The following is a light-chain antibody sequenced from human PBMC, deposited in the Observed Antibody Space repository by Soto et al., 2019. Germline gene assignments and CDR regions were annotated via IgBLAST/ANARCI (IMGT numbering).Light chain of an antibody. Sequence: QSALTQPPSTSGSPGQSVTISCTGTSSDISDYDFVSWYQQHPGKAPKLIIYEVTKRPSGVPDRFSGSKSGNTASLTVSGLKAEDEAVYHCSSFAGSNNLMFGGGTKLTVL. CDR1: SSDISDYDF. CDR3: SSFAGSNNLM. J-gene: IGLJ3*02. V-gene: IGLV2-8*01. CDR2: EVT.